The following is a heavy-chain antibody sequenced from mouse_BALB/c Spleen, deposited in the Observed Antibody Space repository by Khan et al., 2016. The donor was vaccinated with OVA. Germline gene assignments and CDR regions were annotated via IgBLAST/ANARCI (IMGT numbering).Heavy chain of an antibody. CDR2: INSNVGST. Sequence: EVELVESGGGLVQPGGSLKLSCTASGFTFSSYGMSWVRQTSHKRQELVSTINSNVGSTYYPDRVKGRFTISRDNAKNTLYLQMSSLKSEDTAMYYCARMSRTINWGQGTTLTVSS. V-gene: IGHV5-6-3*01. J-gene: IGHJ2*01. CDR1: GFTFSSYG. CDR3: ARMSRTIN.